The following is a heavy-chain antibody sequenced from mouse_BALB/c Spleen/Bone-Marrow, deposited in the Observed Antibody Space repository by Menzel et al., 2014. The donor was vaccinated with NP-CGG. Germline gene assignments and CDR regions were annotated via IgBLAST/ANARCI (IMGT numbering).Heavy chain of an antibody. CDR1: GFTFSSYA. Sequence: EVQLVESGGGLVKPGGSLKLFCAASGFTFSSYAMSWVRQTPEKRLGWVATISSGGNYTYYPDSVKGRFTISRDNAKNTLSLQLKTLRSEDTAMYYCASSGYFFDDWGQAARLPVSS. D-gene: IGHD2-14*01. V-gene: IGHV5-9-3*01. J-gene: IGHJ2*03. CDR3: ASSGYFFDD. CDR2: ISSGGNYT.